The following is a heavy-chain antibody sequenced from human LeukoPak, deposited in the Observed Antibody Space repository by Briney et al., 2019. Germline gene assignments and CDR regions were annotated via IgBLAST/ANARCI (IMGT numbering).Heavy chain of an antibody. V-gene: IGHV3-48*03. J-gene: IGHJ6*04. D-gene: IGHD3-10*02. CDR3: AELGITMIGGV. CDR2: ISSSGSTI. CDR1: GLSLSIFE. Sequence: PGGSLRLSCAGSGLSLSIFEMNWVRQAPGKGLEWASYISSSGSTIYYADSVKGRFTISRDNAKNSLYLQMNSLRAEDTAVYYCAELGITMIGGVWGKGTTVTISS.